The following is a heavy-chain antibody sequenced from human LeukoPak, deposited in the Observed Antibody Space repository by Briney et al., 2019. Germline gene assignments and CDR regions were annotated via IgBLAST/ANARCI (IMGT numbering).Heavy chain of an antibody. CDR1: GFTFSSYG. CDR3: ARAPVTSCRGAFCYPFDI. J-gene: IGHJ4*02. Sequence: PGRSLRLSCAASGFTFSSYGMHWVRQAPGKWLEWVAFIRYDGSNKYYADSVKGRFTISRDNSKNTLYLQMNSLRADDAAVYYCARAPVTSCRGAFCYPFDIWGQGTLVTVSS. D-gene: IGHD2-15*01. V-gene: IGHV3-33*01. CDR2: IRYDGSNK.